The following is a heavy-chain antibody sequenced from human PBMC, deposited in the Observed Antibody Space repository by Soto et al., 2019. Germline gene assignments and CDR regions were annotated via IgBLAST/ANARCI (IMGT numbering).Heavy chain of an antibody. Sequence: QVQLQQWDAGLLKPSETLSLTCAVYGGSFSGYYWSWIRQPPGKGLEWIGEINHVGGTNYNPSLKSRLTISVDTSKNQFSLKVNSVTAADTAVYYCARGQKGYSSSWYVDWGQGTPVTVSS. CDR2: INHVGGT. V-gene: IGHV4-34*01. D-gene: IGHD6-13*01. CDR3: ARGQKGYSSSWYVD. CDR1: GGSFSGYY. J-gene: IGHJ4*02.